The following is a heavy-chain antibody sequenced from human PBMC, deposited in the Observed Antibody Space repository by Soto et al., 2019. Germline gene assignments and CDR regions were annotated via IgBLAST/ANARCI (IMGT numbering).Heavy chain of an antibody. D-gene: IGHD4-17*01. CDR1: GLRFDDYA. J-gene: IGHJ4*02. Sequence: EVQLVESGGGLVQSGRSLRLSCAASGLRFDDYAMHWVRQAPGKGLEWLSGISWNHVTTGYADSVKGRFTISRDNAKNSLLLQMNSLRAEDTAVYYCAKDIDAHVTTLTHFDNWGQGTQVTVAS. V-gene: IGHV3-9*01. CDR3: AKDIDAHVTTLTHFDN. CDR2: ISWNHVTT.